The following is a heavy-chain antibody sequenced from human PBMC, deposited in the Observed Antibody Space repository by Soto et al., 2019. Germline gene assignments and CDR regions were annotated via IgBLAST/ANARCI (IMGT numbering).Heavy chain of an antibody. CDR2: INAGNGNT. CDR3: AISIAAAGMCNY. J-gene: IGHJ4*02. Sequence: QVQLVQSGAEVKKPGASVKVSCKASGYTFTSYAMHWVRQAPGQRLEWMGWINAGNGNTKYSQKFQGRVTITRDTSASTADMELSSLRSEDTDVYYCAISIAAAGMCNYWGQGTLVTVSS. D-gene: IGHD6-13*01. V-gene: IGHV1-3*01. CDR1: GYTFTSYA.